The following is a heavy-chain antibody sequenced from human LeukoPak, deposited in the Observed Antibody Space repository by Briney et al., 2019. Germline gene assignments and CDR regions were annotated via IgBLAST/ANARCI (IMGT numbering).Heavy chain of an antibody. Sequence: PGGSLRLSCAASGFNFSDFWMTWVRQIPGKGLQWVANIKEDGGEEYHVDSVKGRFAISRDNAKNSLYLQMNSLRAEDTAVYYCARRLRTYYYDSSGYYPAFDIWGQGTMVTVSS. CDR3: ARRLRTYYYDSSGYYPAFDI. J-gene: IGHJ3*02. CDR2: IKEDGGEE. CDR1: GFNFSDFW. D-gene: IGHD3-22*01. V-gene: IGHV3-7*01.